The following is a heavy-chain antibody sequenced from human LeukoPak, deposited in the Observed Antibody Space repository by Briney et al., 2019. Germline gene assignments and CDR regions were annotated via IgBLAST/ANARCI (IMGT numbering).Heavy chain of an antibody. D-gene: IGHD6-13*01. J-gene: IGHJ4*02. CDR2: IYISGST. Sequence: KPSETLSLTCTVSDDSITSYYWNWIRQSAGKGLEWIGRIYISGSTNYNPSLRSRVTMSVDTSKNQFSLKLTSVTAADTAVYYCAREEAAAAHFHYWGQGTLVAVSS. CDR1: DDSITSYY. V-gene: IGHV4-4*07. CDR3: AREEAAAAHFHY.